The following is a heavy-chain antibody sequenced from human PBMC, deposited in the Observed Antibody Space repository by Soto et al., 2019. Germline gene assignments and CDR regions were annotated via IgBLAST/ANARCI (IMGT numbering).Heavy chain of an antibody. CDR3: ARALRCLPDCSEAEFDY. D-gene: IGHD4-17*01. CDR2: INPSGGRT. CDR1: GYTFTIYY. J-gene: IGHJ4*02. Sequence: ASVKVSFKASGYTFTIYYIHGLLQSPVQGLEWMGIINPSGGRTSYAQKFQGRVTITRDTSTSTVYMDLSSLRSEDTAGYYCARALRCLPDCSEAEFDYWGQGTMVTVSS. V-gene: IGHV1-46*01.